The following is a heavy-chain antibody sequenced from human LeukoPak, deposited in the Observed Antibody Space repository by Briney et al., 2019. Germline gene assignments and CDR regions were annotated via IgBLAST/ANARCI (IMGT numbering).Heavy chain of an antibody. CDR2: INHSGST. D-gene: IGHD5-12*01. J-gene: IGHJ3*02. Sequence: PSETLSLTCAVYGGSFSGYYWSWIRQPPGKGLEWIGEINHSGSTNYNPSLKSRVTISVDTSKNQFSLKLSSVTAADTAVYYCAREDSGYGPMTRRGAFDIWGQGTMVTVSS. V-gene: IGHV4-34*01. CDR3: AREDSGYGPMTRRGAFDI. CDR1: GGSFSGYY.